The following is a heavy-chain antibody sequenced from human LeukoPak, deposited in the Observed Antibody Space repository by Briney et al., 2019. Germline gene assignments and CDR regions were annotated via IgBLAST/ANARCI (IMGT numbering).Heavy chain of an antibody. D-gene: IGHD6-19*01. V-gene: IGHV3-7*03. J-gene: IGHJ4*02. CDR3: ATSYSSGWSSY. CDR1: GFTFSGYW. CDR2: IKQDGSEK. Sequence: GSLRLSCAASGFTFSGYWMTWVRQAPGKGLEWVANIKQDGSEKYYVDSVKGRFTISRDNAKNSPYLQMDSLRAEDTAEYYCATSYSSGWSSYWGQGTLVTVSS.